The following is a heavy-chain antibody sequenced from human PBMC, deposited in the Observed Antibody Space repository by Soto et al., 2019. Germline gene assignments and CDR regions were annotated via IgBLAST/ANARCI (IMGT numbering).Heavy chain of an antibody. J-gene: IGHJ5*02. CDR1: GGSISDYY. CDR2: IHYTGNT. V-gene: IGHV4-59*01. CDR3: ARGTPYHRNYDWFDT. Sequence: QVRLHESGPGLVKPSETLSLTCTVSGGSISDYYWNWIRQPPGKGLEWIGFIHYTGNTNYNPSLKSRVAISVDTSKNQFSVKLTSVTAADTAVYYCARGTPYHRNYDWFDTWGQGTLVTVSS. D-gene: IGHD3-16*01.